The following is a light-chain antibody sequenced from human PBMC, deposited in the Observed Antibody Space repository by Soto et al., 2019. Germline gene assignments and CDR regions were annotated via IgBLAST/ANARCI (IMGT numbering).Light chain of an antibody. J-gene: IGKJ1*01. CDR1: QSVSSSY. CDR3: QQYSVSFRT. CDR2: GAS. V-gene: IGKV3-20*01. Sequence: EIVLAQSPGTLSLSPGERATLSCRSSQSVSSSYLAWYQQKPGQAPRLLIYGASSRATGIPDRFSGSGSGTDFTLTISRLEPEDFAIYYCQQYSVSFRTFGQGTKVDI.